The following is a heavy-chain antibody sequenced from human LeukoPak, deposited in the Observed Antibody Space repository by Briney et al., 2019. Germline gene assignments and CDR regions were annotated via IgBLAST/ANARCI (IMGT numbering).Heavy chain of an antibody. V-gene: IGHV1-18*01. CDR3: ARGGGYCSGGSCYEFDY. CDR2: ISAYNGDT. D-gene: IGHD2-15*01. CDR1: GYTFSSFG. Sequence: ASVKVSCKASGYTFSSFGISWVRQAPGQGLEWMGWISAYNGDTNYAQKLQGRVTMTTDTSTSTAYMELRSLRSDDAAVYYCARGGGYCSGGSCYEFDYWGQGTLVTVSS. J-gene: IGHJ4*02.